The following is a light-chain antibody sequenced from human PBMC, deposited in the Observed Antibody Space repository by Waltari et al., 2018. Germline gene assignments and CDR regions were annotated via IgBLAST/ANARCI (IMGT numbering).Light chain of an antibody. CDR3: QQYYSPPLT. J-gene: IGKJ5*01. Sequence: DIVMTQSPDSLAVSLGERATIYCKSSQTILYSTNNRNYLAWYQQKPAQPPKLLISWASTREAGVPDLFSGGGAETDFTLTSSPLQPEDVAVYYCQQYYSPPLTFGQGTRLEI. CDR2: WAS. CDR1: QTILYSTNNRNY. V-gene: IGKV4-1*01.